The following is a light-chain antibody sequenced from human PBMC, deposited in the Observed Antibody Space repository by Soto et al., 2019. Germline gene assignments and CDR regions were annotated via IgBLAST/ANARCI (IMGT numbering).Light chain of an antibody. CDR2: GAS. Sequence: EIVMTQSPDTLSVSPGERATLSCRASQSVSSNLAWYQQKPGQAPRLLIYGASTRATSFPARFSGSGSGTDFTLTISSLQSEDFAVYYCQQYNNWPWTFGQVTKVDIK. V-gene: IGKV3-15*01. J-gene: IGKJ1*01. CDR1: QSVSSN. CDR3: QQYNNWPWT.